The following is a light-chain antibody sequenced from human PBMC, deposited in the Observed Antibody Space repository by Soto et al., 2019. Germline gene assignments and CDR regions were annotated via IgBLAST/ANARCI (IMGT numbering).Light chain of an antibody. CDR2: RND. CDR1: SSNIGSNY. V-gene: IGLV1-47*01. Sequence: QSVLTQPPSASGTPGQRVTISCSGSSSNIGSNYGYWYQQLPGTAPKLLIFRNDQRPSGVPDRFSGSKSGTSASLAISGLRSEDEADYYCAAWDDSLSGPVFGGGTKL. J-gene: IGLJ2*01. CDR3: AAWDDSLSGPV.